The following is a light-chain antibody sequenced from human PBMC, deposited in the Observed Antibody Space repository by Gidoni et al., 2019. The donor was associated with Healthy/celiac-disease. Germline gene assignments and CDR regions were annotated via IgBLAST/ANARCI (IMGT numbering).Light chain of an antibody. CDR1: QSVSSN. CDR2: GAS. V-gene: IGKV3-15*01. Sequence: EIVMTQSPATLSVSPGERATLSCRASQSVSSNLAWYQQKPGQAPRLLIYGASTRAPGIPARFSGSGSGTELTLTISSLQSGDFAVYYCPQYNNWPSYTFGQGTKLEIK. J-gene: IGKJ2*01. CDR3: PQYNNWPSYT.